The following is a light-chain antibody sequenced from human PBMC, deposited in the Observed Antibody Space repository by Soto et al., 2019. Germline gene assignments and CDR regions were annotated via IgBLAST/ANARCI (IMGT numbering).Light chain of an antibody. CDR2: QVS. CDR1: QNLNKW. Sequence: DIQMTQSPSTLSASVGDRVTMTCRASQNLNKWVAWYQQKPGKVPKLLIYQVSNLQSGVPSRFSGSASGTEFTLPVSSLQPDDVATYYCQQYNSYPRVTFGGGTKVEIK. J-gene: IGKJ4*01. V-gene: IGKV1-5*03. CDR3: QQYNSYPRVT.